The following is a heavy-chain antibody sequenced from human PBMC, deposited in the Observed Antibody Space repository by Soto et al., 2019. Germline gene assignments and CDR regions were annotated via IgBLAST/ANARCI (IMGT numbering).Heavy chain of an antibody. Sequence: PGGSLRLSCAASGFTFSRYWMDWVRQAPRKGLEWVATIKRDGSEQYYVDSVKGRFIVSRDNAKNSLFLQMNGLRVEDTAVYFCARAMGTDGWSNHPFDIWGQGTMVTVSS. CDR1: GFTFSRYW. CDR2: IKRDGSEQ. D-gene: IGHD6-19*01. V-gene: IGHV3-7*04. CDR3: ARAMGTDGWSNHPFDI. J-gene: IGHJ3*02.